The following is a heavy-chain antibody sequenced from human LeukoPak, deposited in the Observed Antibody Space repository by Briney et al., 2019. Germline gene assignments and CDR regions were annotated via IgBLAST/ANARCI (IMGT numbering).Heavy chain of an antibody. Sequence: SETLSLTCTVSGGSISSGSYYWSWIRQPAGKGLVWFGRIYTSESTNYNTSLKSRVTISVDTSKNQFSLKLSSVTAADTAVYYCARSLAYCGGDCYPYDYWGQGTLVTVSS. D-gene: IGHD2-21*01. V-gene: IGHV4-61*02. J-gene: IGHJ4*02. CDR2: IYTSEST. CDR1: GGSISSGSYY. CDR3: ARSLAYCGGDCYPYDY.